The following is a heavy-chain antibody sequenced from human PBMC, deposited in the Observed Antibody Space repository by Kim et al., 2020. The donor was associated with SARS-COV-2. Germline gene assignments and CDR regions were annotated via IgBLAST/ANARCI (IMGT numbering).Heavy chain of an antibody. J-gene: IGHJ6*02. CDR1: GFTFSSYD. Sequence: GGSLRLSCAASGFTFSSYDMHWVRQATGKGLEWVSAIGTAGDTYYPGSVKGRFTISRENAKNSLYLQMNSLRAGDTAVYYCARAMYSSGWYYYYYYGMDVWGQGTTVTVSS. V-gene: IGHV3-13*01. CDR3: ARAMYSSGWYYYYYYGMDV. D-gene: IGHD6-19*01. CDR2: IGTAGDT.